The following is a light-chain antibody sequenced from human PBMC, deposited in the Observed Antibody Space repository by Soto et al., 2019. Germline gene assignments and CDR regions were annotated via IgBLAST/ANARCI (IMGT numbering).Light chain of an antibody. CDR1: QSISSY. J-gene: IGKJ2*01. CDR3: QQSYITLYS. Sequence: DIQMTQSPSSLSASVGDRVTITCRASQSISSYLNWYQQKPGKVPKLLIYAASSLRGGVPSRFSGSGSGRAFSLTISCLQPEDFATYYYQQSYITLYSFGQGTKLEIK. CDR2: AAS. V-gene: IGKV1-39*01.